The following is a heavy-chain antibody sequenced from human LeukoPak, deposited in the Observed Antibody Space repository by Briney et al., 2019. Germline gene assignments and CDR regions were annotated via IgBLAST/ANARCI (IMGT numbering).Heavy chain of an antibody. CDR3: ARSSSWIPHAFDI. V-gene: IGHV1-69*01. Sequence: SVKVSCKASGGTFSSYAISWVRQAPGQGLEWMGGIIPIFGTANYAQKFQGRVTITADESTSTSYMELSSLRSEDTAVYYCARSSSWIPHAFDIWGQGTMVTVSS. CDR2: IIPIFGTA. J-gene: IGHJ3*02. D-gene: IGHD6-13*01. CDR1: GGTFSSYA.